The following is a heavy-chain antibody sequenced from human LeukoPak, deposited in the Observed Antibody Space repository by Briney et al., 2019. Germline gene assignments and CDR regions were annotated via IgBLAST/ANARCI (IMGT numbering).Heavy chain of an antibody. CDR2: INPNSVGT. CDR3: APLLGYCSSTSCYRSWLDP. Sequence: VKVSCKASGYTFTGYYMHWVRQAPGQGLEWMGWINPNSVGTNYAQKFQGRVTMTTDTSISTAYMELSRLRSDDTAVYYCAPLLGYCSSTSCYRSWLDPWGQGTLVTVSS. CDR1: GYTFTGYY. J-gene: IGHJ5*02. V-gene: IGHV1-2*02. D-gene: IGHD2-2*02.